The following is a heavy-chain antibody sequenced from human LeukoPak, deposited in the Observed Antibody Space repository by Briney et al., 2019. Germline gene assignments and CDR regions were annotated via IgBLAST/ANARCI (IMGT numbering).Heavy chain of an antibody. J-gene: IGHJ4*02. CDR3: AKGDQYFDY. Sequence: SLRLSCAASGFTFDDYAMHWVRQAPGKGLEWVSGISWNSGSIGYADSVKGRFTISRDNAKNSLYLQMNSLRAEDTALYYCAKGDQYFDYWGQGTLVTVSS. CDR2: ISWNSGSI. V-gene: IGHV3-9*01. CDR1: GFTFDDYA.